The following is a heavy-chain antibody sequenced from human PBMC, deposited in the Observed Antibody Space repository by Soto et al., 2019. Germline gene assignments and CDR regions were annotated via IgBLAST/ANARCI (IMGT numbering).Heavy chain of an antibody. CDR3: ARHEGWTGPDQ. J-gene: IGHJ5*02. Sequence: SETLSLTCAVSGASIFSGGCLMLFRHPPGKGLEWIAEIFHDGNTNYSPSLKSRVTISVDKSQNQFSLNVYSVTAADTAVYYCARHEGWTGPDQWGQGTLVTVSS. D-gene: IGHD2-8*02. V-gene: IGHV4-4*02. CDR1: GASIFSGGC. CDR2: IFHDGNT.